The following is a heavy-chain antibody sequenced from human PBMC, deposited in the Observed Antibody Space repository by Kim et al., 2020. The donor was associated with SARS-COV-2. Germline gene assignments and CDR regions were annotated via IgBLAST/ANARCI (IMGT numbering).Heavy chain of an antibody. CDR3: ARDSGGGYCSGGSCDLLDY. Sequence: GGSLRLSCAASGFTFSSYAMHWVRQAPGKGLEWVAVISYDGSNKYYADSVKGRFTISGDNSKNTLYLQMNSLRAEDTAGYYCARDSGGGYCSGGSCDLLDYWGQGPLVTVSS. CDR1: GFTFSSYA. D-gene: IGHD2-15*01. J-gene: IGHJ4*02. CDR2: ISYDGSNK. V-gene: IGHV3-30*04.